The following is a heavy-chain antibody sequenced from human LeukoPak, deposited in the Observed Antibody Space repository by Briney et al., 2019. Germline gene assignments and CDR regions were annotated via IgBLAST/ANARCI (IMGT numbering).Heavy chain of an antibody. CDR1: GFTFSDYY. Sequence: PGGSLRLSCAASGFTFSDYYMSWIRQAPGKGLEWVSYISSSGNTIYYADSVKGRFTISRDNAKNSLYLQMNSLRAEDTAVYYCARDRYYYDSSPKFDYWGQGTLVTVSS. J-gene: IGHJ4*02. D-gene: IGHD3-22*01. CDR2: ISSSGNTI. CDR3: ARDRYYYDSSPKFDY. V-gene: IGHV3-11*04.